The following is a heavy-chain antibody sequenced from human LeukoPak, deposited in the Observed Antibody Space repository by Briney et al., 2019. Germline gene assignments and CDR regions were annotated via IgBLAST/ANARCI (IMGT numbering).Heavy chain of an antibody. J-gene: IGHJ6*03. CDR1: GGTLSSYA. V-gene: IGHV1-69*13. D-gene: IGHD6-19*01. CDR3: ARAPYSSGGSTNYYYSYYMDV. Sequence: VASVKVSCKASGGTLSSYAVTWVRQAPGQGLEWMAGISPIFGTADYAQKFQGRVTIAADESTSTAYLELSSLRSEDTAVYYCARAPYSSGGSTNYYYSYYMDVWGTGTTVTVSS. CDR2: ISPIFGTA.